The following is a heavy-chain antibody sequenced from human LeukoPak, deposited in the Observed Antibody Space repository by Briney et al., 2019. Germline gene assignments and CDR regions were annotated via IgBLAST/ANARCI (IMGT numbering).Heavy chain of an antibody. CDR1: GFTFSSYG. V-gene: IGHV3-30*02. J-gene: IGHJ6*03. CDR3: AKDAIYGSGDYYYYYYMDV. D-gene: IGHD3-10*01. CDR2: IRYDGSNK. Sequence: GGSLRLSCAASGFTFSSYGMHWVRQAPGKGLEWVAFIRYDGSNKYYADSVKGRFTISRDNSKNTLHLQMNSLRAEDTAVYYCAKDAIYGSGDYYYYYYMDVWGKGTTVTISS.